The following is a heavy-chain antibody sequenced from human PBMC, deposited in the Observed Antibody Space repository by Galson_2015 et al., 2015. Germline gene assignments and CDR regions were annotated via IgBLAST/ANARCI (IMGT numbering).Heavy chain of an antibody. J-gene: IGHJ5*02. V-gene: IGHV3-48*03. CDR2: IRSSGDTI. Sequence: LRLSCAASGFTFSSYEMNWVRQAPGKGLEWISYIRSSGDTIFYADSVKGRFTISRDNAKNSLYLQMNRLRAEDTAVYYCARGSGSYYNTWFDPWGQGTLVTVSS. CDR1: GFTFSSYE. CDR3: ARGSGSYYNTWFDP. D-gene: IGHD3-10*01.